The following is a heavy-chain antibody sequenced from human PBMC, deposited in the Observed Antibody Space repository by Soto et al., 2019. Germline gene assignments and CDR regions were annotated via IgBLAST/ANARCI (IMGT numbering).Heavy chain of an antibody. CDR1: GFTFSSYS. Sequence: GGSLRLSCAASGFTFSSYSMNWVRQAPGKGLEWVSYISSSSSTIYYADSVKGRFTISRDNAKNSLYLQMNSLRAEDTAVYNCAREGYGDDVRVAFDYWGQGTLVTVSS. CDR3: AREGYGDDVRVAFDY. D-gene: IGHD4-17*01. J-gene: IGHJ4*02. V-gene: IGHV3-48*01. CDR2: ISSSSSTI.